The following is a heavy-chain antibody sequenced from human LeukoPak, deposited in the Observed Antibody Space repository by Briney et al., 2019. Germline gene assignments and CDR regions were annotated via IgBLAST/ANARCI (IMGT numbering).Heavy chain of an antibody. D-gene: IGHD4-17*01. CDR3: AKLLNDYGDYYFDS. CDR2: ISSSSSTI. Sequence: GGSLRLSCAASGFTFSNYSMNWVRQAPGKGLEWVSYISSSSSTIHYADSVKGRFTVSRDNAKNSLYLQMNSLRADDTAAYYCAKLLNDYGDYYFDSWGQGTLVTVSS. V-gene: IGHV3-48*01. CDR1: GFTFSNYS. J-gene: IGHJ4*02.